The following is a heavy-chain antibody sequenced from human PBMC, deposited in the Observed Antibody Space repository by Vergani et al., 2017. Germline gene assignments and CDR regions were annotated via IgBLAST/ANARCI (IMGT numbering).Heavy chain of an antibody. V-gene: IGHV3-7*01. CDR2: IKQDGSEK. CDR1: GLTFSAYW. D-gene: IGHD5-12*01. J-gene: IGHJ5*01. CDR3: VRARCSGPCFMSNWFDS. Sequence: EVLLVESGGGLVQPGGSLRLSCAASGLTFSAYWMNWVRQAPGKGLEWVANIKQDGSEKYYVDSVKGRFTISRDNANNLVYLQMSSVRADDTAIYYCVRARCSGPCFMSNWFDSWGQGTLVTVSS.